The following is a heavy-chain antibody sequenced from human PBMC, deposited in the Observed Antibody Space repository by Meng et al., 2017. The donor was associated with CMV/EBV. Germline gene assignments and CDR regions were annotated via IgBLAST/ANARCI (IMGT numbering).Heavy chain of an antibody. D-gene: IGHD2-2*01. CDR3: ARSDCSSTSCYWFDP. Sequence: GESLKISCKGSGYSFTSYWIGWVRQMPGKGLEWMGIIYPGDSYTRYSPSFQGQVTISADKSISTAYLQWSSLKASDTAMYYCARSDCSSTSCYWFDPWGQGTLVTVSS. J-gene: IGHJ5*02. CDR2: IYPGDSYT. V-gene: IGHV5-51*01. CDR1: GYSFTSYW.